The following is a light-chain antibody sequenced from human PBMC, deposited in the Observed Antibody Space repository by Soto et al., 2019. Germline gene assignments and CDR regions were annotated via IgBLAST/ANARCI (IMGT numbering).Light chain of an antibody. J-gene: IGKJ4*01. V-gene: IGKV1-9*01. CDR2: AAS. Sequence: DIQLTHAPSFLSASVGDRVTITCRASQVISSYLAWYQQKPGKAPKLLIYAASTLQSVVPSRFSGSGSGTEFTLTISSLQPEDFATYYCQQLNSYPLSFGGGTKVEIK. CDR1: QVISSY. CDR3: QQLNSYPLS.